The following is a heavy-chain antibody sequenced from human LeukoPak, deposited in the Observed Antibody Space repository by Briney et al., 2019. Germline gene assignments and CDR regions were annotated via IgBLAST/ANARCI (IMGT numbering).Heavy chain of an antibody. V-gene: IGHV4-39*07. D-gene: IGHD3-22*01. CDR1: GGSISSSSYY. CDR3: ARHHYDSSGSDDVN. J-gene: IGHJ4*02. CDR2: IYYSGST. Sequence: PSETLSLTCTVSGGSISSSSYYWGWIRQPPGKGLEWIGSIYYSGSTYYNPSLKSRVTISVDTSKNQFSLKLSSVTAADTAVYYCARHHYDSSGSDDVNWGQGTLVTVSS.